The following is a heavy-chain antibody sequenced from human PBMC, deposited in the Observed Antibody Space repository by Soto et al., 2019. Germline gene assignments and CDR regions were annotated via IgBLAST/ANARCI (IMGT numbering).Heavy chain of an antibody. CDR2: ITSNSNNI. CDR3: ARGGAGGDYSYYYYMDV. D-gene: IGHD3-10*01. J-gene: IGHJ6*03. CDR1: GFTFSSYS. Sequence: EVQLVESGGGLVQPGGSLRLSCAASGFTFSSYSMNWVRQAPGKGLEWVSSITSNSNNIYYADSVKGRFTISRDNAKNSLFLQMNSLRAEDTSVYYCARGGAGGDYSYYYYMDVWGKGTTVTVSS. V-gene: IGHV3-48*01.